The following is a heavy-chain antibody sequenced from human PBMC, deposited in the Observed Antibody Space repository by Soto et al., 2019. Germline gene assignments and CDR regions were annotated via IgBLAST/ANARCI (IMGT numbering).Heavy chain of an antibody. V-gene: IGHV1-18*01. CDR2: INVYNGDR. J-gene: IGHJ5*02. CDR3: ARLQLGGDRMLNWFDP. CDR1: GYIFTKYG. D-gene: IGHD2-21*02. Sequence: ASGKVSCKAHGYIFTKYGIGWVRQAPGHGLEWMGLINVYNGDRKVAQKFQDRVSMTTDTATDTAYMELKSLRSGDTAVYYCARLQLGGDRMLNWFDPWGQGTLVTVSS.